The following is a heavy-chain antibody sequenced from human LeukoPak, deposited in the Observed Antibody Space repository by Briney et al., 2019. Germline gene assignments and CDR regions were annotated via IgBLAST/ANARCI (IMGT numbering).Heavy chain of an antibody. J-gene: IGHJ5*02. Sequence: GESLKISCKGSGYSFTSYWIGWVRQMPGKGLEWMGIIYPGDSDTRYSPSFQGQVTISADKSISTAYLQWSSLRASDTAMYYCARVISVPAAGNWFDPWGQGTLVTVSS. CDR3: ARVISVPAAGNWFDP. V-gene: IGHV5-51*01. CDR1: GYSFTSYW. D-gene: IGHD2-2*01. CDR2: IYPGDSDT.